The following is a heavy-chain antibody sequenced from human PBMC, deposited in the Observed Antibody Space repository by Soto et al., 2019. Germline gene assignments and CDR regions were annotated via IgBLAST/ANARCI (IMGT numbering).Heavy chain of an antibody. J-gene: IGHJ4*02. CDR1: GFTFRTYT. CDR2: ISGSGTST. CDR3: AKENTPDYGDYVDY. V-gene: IGHV3-23*04. D-gene: IGHD4-17*01. Sequence: EVQLVESGGGLVKPGGSLRLSCISSGFTFRTYTMNWVRQAPGKGLKWISSISGSGTSTYYADSVKGRFTISRDNSKNTMYLQMNSLRAEDTALYFCAKENTPDYGDYVDYWGQGTLVTVSS.